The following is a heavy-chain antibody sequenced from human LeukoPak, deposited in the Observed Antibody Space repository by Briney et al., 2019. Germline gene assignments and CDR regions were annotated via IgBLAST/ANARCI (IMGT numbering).Heavy chain of an antibody. CDR1: GYTFTIYG. Sequence: ASVKVSCKASGYTFTIYGISWVRQAPGQGLEWMGWISAYNGNTNYAQKLQGRVTMTTDTSTSTAYMELRSLRSDDTAVYYCAVWGIAAAGTKFDYWGQGTLVTVSS. CDR3: AVWGIAAAGTKFDY. CDR2: ISAYNGNT. J-gene: IGHJ4*02. V-gene: IGHV1-18*01. D-gene: IGHD6-13*01.